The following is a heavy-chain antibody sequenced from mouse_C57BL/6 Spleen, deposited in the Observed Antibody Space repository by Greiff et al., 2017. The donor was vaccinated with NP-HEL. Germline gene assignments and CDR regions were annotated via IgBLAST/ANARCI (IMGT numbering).Heavy chain of an antibody. D-gene: IGHD2-3*01. V-gene: IGHV1-69*01. CDR1: GYTFTSYW. CDR2: IDPSDSYT. CDR3: ARSNDGYLHYFDY. J-gene: IGHJ2*01. Sequence: VQLQQSGAELVMPGASVKLSCKASGYTFTSYWMHWVKQRPGQGLEWIGEIDPSDSYTNYNQKFKGKSTLTVDKSSSTAYMQLSSLTSEDSAVYYCARSNDGYLHYFDYWGQGTTLTVSS.